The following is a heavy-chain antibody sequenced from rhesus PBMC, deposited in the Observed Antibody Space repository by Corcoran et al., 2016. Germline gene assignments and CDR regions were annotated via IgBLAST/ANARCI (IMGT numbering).Heavy chain of an antibody. D-gene: IGHD3-34*01. CDR2: VDPEDGEA. V-gene: IGHV1-111*02. Sequence: EVQLGQSGAEVKKHGASVKISCKASGYTLTDYYLHWVRPAPGKGLEGVGRVDPEDGEAIHAQKRQDRVTSTADTSTDTAYMELSSLRAEDTAVDYCATGRTGVISDWGQGVLVTVSS. CDR1: GYTLTDYY. CDR3: ATGRTGVISD. J-gene: IGHJ4*01.